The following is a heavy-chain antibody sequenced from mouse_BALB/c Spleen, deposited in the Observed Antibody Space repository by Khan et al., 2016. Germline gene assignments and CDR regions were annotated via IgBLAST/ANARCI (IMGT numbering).Heavy chain of an antibody. CDR3: TRFGTNCDFDY. CDR2: IRSKANNHAA. D-gene: IGHD4-1*01. V-gene: IGHV6-6*01. Sequence: EVKLEVSGGGWVQPGGSMKFSCVASGFTFSDDWMDWVRQPPEKGLEWVAEIRSKANNHAAYYAESVNGRFTISRDDSRSSVYLQMNSLRPEDTGIYYCTRFGTNCDFDYWGQGTTLTVSS. J-gene: IGHJ2*01. CDR1: GFTFSDDW.